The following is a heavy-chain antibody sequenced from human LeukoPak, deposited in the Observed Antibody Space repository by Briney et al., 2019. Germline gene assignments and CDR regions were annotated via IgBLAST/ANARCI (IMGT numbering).Heavy chain of an antibody. V-gene: IGHV3-7*03. CDR3: ARLTQLARGRY. CDR2: IKQDGSEK. D-gene: IGHD6-6*01. CDR1: TFTVSSNY. J-gene: IGHJ4*02. Sequence: PGGSLRLSCAASTFTVSSNYMNWVRQAPGKGLEWVANIKQDGSEKYYVDSVKGRFTVSRDNAENSLYLQMSSLRAEDTAVYYCARLTQLARGRYWGQGTLVTVSS.